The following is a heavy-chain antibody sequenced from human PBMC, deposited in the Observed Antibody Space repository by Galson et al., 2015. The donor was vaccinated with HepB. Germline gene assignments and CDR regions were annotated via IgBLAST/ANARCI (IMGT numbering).Heavy chain of an antibody. CDR3: ARVLGVFPAFGEFDY. D-gene: IGHD3-10*01. CDR1: GFTFSSYW. CDR2: IKQDGSEK. V-gene: IGHV3-7*01. J-gene: IGHJ4*02. Sequence: SLRLSCAASGFTFSSYWMSWVRQAPGKGLEWVANIKQDGSEKYYVDSVKGRFTISRDNAKNSLYLQMNSLRAEDTAVYYCARVLGVFPAFGEFDYWGQGTLVTVSS.